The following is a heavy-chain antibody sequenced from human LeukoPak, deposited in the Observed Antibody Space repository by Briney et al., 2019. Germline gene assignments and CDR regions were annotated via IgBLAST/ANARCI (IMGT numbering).Heavy chain of an antibody. V-gene: IGHV4-59*01. Sequence: SETLSLTCTVSGGSISSYYWSWIRQPPGKGLEWIGYIYYSGSTNYSPSLKSRVTISVDTSKNQFSLKLSSVTAADTAVYYCAREDGYSGTGAFDIWGQGTMVTVSS. CDR1: GGSISSYY. J-gene: IGHJ3*02. D-gene: IGHD5-12*01. CDR2: IYYSGST. CDR3: AREDGYSGTGAFDI.